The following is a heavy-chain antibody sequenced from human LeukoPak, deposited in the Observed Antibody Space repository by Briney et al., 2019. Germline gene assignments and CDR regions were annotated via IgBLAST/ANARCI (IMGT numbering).Heavy chain of an antibody. D-gene: IGHD3-3*01. Sequence: GGSLRLSCAASGFTFSSYAMSWVRQAPGKGLEWVSAISGSGGSTYYADSVKGRFTISRDNSKNTLYLQMNSLRAEDTAVYYCAKGVRALYDFWSGYYWWGQGTLVTVSS. CDR3: AKGVRALYDFWSGYYW. CDR1: GFTFSSYA. CDR2: ISGSGGST. V-gene: IGHV3-23*01. J-gene: IGHJ4*02.